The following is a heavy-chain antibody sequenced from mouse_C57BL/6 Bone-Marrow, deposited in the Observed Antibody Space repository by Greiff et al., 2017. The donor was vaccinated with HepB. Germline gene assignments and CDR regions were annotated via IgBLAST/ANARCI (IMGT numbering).Heavy chain of an antibody. J-gene: IGHJ1*03. CDR2: ISGGGGNT. D-gene: IGHD4-1*01. Sequence: EVKLVESGGGLVKPGGSLKLSCAASGFTFSSYTMSWVRQTPEKRLEWVATISGGGGNTYYPDSVKGRFTISRDNAKNTLYLQMSSLMSEDTALYYCARQLAGSWYFDVWGTGTTVTVSS. V-gene: IGHV5-9*01. CDR1: GFTFSSYT. CDR3: ARQLAGSWYFDV.